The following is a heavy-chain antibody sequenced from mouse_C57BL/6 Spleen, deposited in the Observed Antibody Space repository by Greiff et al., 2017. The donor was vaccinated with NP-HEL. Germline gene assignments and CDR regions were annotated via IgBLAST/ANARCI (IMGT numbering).Heavy chain of an antibody. V-gene: IGHV1-82*01. CDR2: IYPGDGDT. CDR1: GYAFSSSW. Sequence: SGPELVKPGASVKISCKASGYAFSSSWMNWVKQRPGKGLEWIGRIYPGDGDTNYNGKFKGKATLTADKSSSTAYMQLSSLTSEDSAVYFCARSGYFDVWGTGTTVTVSS. CDR3: ARSGYFDV. J-gene: IGHJ1*03.